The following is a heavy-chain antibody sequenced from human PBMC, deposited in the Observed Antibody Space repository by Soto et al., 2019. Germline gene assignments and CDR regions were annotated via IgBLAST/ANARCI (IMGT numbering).Heavy chain of an antibody. CDR1: GFTFSSYA. V-gene: IGHV3-23*01. J-gene: IGHJ4*02. CDR2: ISGSGGST. D-gene: IGHD3-22*01. Sequence: EVQLLESGGGLVQPGGSLRLSCVASGFTFSSYAMSWVRQAPGKGLEWVSAISGSGGSTYYADSVKGRFTISRDNSKNTLYLQMNSLRAEDTAVYYCAKALVYYDSSGYPFDYWGQGTLVTVSS. CDR3: AKALVYYDSSGYPFDY.